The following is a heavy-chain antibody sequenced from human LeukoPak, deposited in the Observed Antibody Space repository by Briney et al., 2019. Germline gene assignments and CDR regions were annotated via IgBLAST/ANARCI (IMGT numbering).Heavy chain of an antibody. V-gene: IGHV4-39*01. J-gene: IGHJ4*02. CDR1: GVSISSYY. CDR3: ARQWRGDLFGVVTEPHDY. CDR2: IYYSGST. D-gene: IGHD3-3*01. Sequence: KPSETLSLTCTVSGVSISSYYWSWIRQPPGKGLEWIGSIYYSGSTYYNPSLKSRVTISVDTSKNQFSLKLSSVTAADTAVYYCARQWRGDLFGVVTEPHDYWGQGTLVTVSS.